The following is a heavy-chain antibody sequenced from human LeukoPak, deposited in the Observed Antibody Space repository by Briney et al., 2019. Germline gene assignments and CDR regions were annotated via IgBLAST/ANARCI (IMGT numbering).Heavy chain of an antibody. CDR2: IYYSGST. D-gene: IGHD2-15*01. Sequence: PSETLSLTCTVSGGSISSYYWSWIRQPPGEGLEWIGYIYYSGSTNYNPSLKSRVTISVDTSKNQFSLKLSSVTAADTAVYYCARAHCSGGSCYLIGDYYGMDVWGQGTTVTVSS. J-gene: IGHJ6*02. CDR1: GGSISSYY. V-gene: IGHV4-59*01. CDR3: ARAHCSGGSCYLIGDYYGMDV.